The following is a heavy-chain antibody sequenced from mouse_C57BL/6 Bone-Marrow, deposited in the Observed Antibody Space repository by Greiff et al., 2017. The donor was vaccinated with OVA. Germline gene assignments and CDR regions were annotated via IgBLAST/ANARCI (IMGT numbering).Heavy chain of an antibody. CDR3: ARGRGTKVVGWLDY. D-gene: IGHD1-1*01. CDR1: GFTFSDYY. Sequence: EVKLVESEGGLVQPGSSMKLSCTASGFTFSDYYMAWVRQVPEKGLEWVANINYDGSSTSYLDSLNSRFIISRDNAKNTLCLQMSSLKSVDTDTYYSARGRGTKVVGWLDYWGQGTTLTVSS. J-gene: IGHJ2*01. CDR2: INYDGSST. V-gene: IGHV5-16*01.